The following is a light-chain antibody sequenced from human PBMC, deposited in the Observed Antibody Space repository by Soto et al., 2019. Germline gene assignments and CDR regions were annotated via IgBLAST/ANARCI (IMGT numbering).Light chain of an antibody. CDR1: QSVSSY. Sequence: EIVLTQSPATLSLSPGERATLSCRASQSVSSYLAWYQQKPGQAPRLLIYDASNRATGIPSRVSGSGSGTEFTLPISSLEPEDFAVYYCQQRSNWPLTFGGGTKVEIK. CDR2: DAS. CDR3: QQRSNWPLT. V-gene: IGKV3-11*01. J-gene: IGKJ4*01.